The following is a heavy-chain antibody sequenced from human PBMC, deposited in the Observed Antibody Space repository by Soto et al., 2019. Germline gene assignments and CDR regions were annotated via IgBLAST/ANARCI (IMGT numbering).Heavy chain of an antibody. J-gene: IGHJ6*02. CDR1: GFTFRNYG. V-gene: IGHV3-30*18. CDR2: ISYDGSNK. CDR3: AKDCCGGGTFYSYGMDV. D-gene: IGHD2-21*01. Sequence: GGSLRLSCAASGFTFRNYGIHWVRQAPGKGLEWVALISYDGSNKFYADSVKGRFTISRDNSKNTLYLQMNSLRPEDTAVYYCAKDCCGGGTFYSYGMDVWGQGTTVTSP.